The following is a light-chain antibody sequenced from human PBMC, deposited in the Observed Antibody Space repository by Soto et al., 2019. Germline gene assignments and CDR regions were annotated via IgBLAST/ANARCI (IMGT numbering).Light chain of an antibody. CDR3: QQHDRLPYT. Sequence: EIVLTQSPGTLSLSPGERATLSCRASQSVSSSYLAWYQQKRGQAPRLLIYGASSRATGMPDRFSGSGSVTDFTLTISRLEPEDFAVYYCQQHDRLPYTFGQGTKLEIK. J-gene: IGKJ2*01. CDR2: GAS. CDR1: QSVSSSY. V-gene: IGKV3-20*01.